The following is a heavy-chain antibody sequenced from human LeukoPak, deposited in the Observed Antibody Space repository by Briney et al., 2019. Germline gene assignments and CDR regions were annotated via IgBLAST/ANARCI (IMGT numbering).Heavy chain of an antibody. J-gene: IGHJ4*02. V-gene: IGHV4-59*01. CDR1: GGSISSYY. D-gene: IGHD4/OR15-4a*01. CDR3: ARDMGAGPGFDY. CDR2: IYYSGST. Sequence: PSETLSLTCTVSGGSISSYYWSWIRQPPGKGLEWIGYIYYSGSTNYNPSLKSRVTISVDTSKNQFSLKLSSVTAADTAVYYCARDMGAGPGFDYWGQGTLVTVSS.